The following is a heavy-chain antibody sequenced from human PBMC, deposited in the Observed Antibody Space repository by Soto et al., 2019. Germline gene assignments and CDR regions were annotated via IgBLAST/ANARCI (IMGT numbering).Heavy chain of an antibody. CDR3: VREKECRGWESFEC. J-gene: IGHJ4*02. D-gene: IGHD6-19*01. CDR1: GFTFRGYD. V-gene: IGHV3-13*01. CDR2: IGSVGDT. Sequence: EVELVESGGGLVQPGGSLRLSCEASGFTFRGYDMHWVRQPAGKGLEWVSGIGSVGDTYYPGSVEGRFTISREDAKNSLYLQMNSLRSDDTDVYYCVREKECRGWESFECWGRGVLVYVSS.